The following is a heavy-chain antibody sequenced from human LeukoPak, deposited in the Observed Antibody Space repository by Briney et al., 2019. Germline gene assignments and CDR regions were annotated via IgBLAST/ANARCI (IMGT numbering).Heavy chain of an antibody. D-gene: IGHD3-3*01. V-gene: IGHV1-69*05. CDR1: GGTFSSYA. J-gene: IGHJ4*02. CDR2: IIPIFGTA. CDR3: ARALYDFWSGYHFDY. Sequence: GASVKVSCKASGGTFSSYAISWVRQAPGQGLGWMGGIIPIFGTANYAQKFQGRVTITTDESTSTAYVELSSLRSEDTAVYYCARALYDFWSGYHFDYWGQGTLVTVSS.